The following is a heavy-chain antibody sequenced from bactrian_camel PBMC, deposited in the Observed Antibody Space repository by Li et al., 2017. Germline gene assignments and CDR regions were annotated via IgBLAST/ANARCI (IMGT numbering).Heavy chain of an antibody. CDR1: GYIIRNRC. V-gene: IGHV3S63*01. Sequence: HVQLVESGGGSVRVGGSLRLSCATSGYIIRNRCMAWFRQAPGKEREGVAWSDLLGQTHYVDSVKGRFTISRDNANNMVYLQMDDLKPEDTAMYYCAADPGSGGSCSPNLPLTTDANYFVGQGTQVTVS. J-gene: IGHJ4*01. CDR2: SDLLGQT. D-gene: IGHD2*01.